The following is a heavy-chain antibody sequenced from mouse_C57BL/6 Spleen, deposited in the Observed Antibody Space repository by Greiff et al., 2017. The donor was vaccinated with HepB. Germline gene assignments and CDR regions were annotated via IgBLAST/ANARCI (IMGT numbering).Heavy chain of an antibody. D-gene: IGHD2-3*01. J-gene: IGHJ3*01. CDR2: IYPGDGDT. CDR1: GYAFSSSW. CDR3: APIYDGYYGAY. V-gene: IGHV1-82*01. Sequence: QVQLKQSGPELVKPGASVKISCKASGYAFSSSWMNWVKQRPGKGLEWIGRIYPGDGDTNYNGKFKGKATLTADKSSSTAYMQLSSLTSEDSAVYFCAPIYDGYYGAYWGQGTLVTVSA.